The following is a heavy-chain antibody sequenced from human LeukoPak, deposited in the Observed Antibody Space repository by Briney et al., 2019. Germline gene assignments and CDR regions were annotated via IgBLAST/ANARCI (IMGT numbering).Heavy chain of an antibody. D-gene: IGHD5-18*01. V-gene: IGHV3-33*01. CDR3: ARDGMSYGHGTSDY. CDR1: GLILSSYG. J-gene: IGHJ4*02. CDR2: IRYDGSNI. Sequence: GGPLRLSCAASGLILSSYGLHWVRQAPGQELKAQEVIRYDGSNIDYADSVKGRFTISRDNSKNTLYLQMNSLRAEDTAVYYCARDGMSYGHGTSDYWGQGTLVTVSS.